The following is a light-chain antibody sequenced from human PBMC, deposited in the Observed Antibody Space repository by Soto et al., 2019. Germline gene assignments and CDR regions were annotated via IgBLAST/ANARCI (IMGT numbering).Light chain of an antibody. CDR2: ATS. CDR1: QSVSSN. Sequence: EIVIAHSSATLSVSPVERASLSCRASQSVSSNLAWYQQKPGQTPRLLIYATSTRATGIPARFSGSGSGTEFTLTISSLQSEDFAVYYCQHYHNWPLTFGRGTKVDI. J-gene: IGKJ4*01. CDR3: QHYHNWPLT. V-gene: IGKV3-15*01.